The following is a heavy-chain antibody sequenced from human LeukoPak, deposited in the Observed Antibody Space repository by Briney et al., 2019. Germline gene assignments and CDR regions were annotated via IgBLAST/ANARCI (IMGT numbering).Heavy chain of an antibody. Sequence: GSLRLSCAVSGFTVSSNYMSWVRQAPGKGLKWVSIIYSGGSTYYADSVKGRFTISRDNSKNILYLQMNSLRAEDTALYYCARVGYTDTWYSSPPFDYWGQGTLVTVSS. J-gene: IGHJ4*02. V-gene: IGHV3-66*01. CDR3: ARVGYTDTWYSSPPFDY. CDR1: GFTVSSNY. CDR2: IYSGGST. D-gene: IGHD2-15*01.